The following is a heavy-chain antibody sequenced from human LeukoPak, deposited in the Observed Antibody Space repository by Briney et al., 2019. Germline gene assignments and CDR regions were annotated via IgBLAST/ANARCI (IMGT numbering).Heavy chain of an antibody. CDR2: IYSGGST. CDR3: ARWYYDSSGYDAFDI. D-gene: IGHD3-22*01. V-gene: IGHV3-53*01. Sequence: PGGSLRLSCAASGFTLSSNYMSCVRDAPGKGLEWVSVIYSGGSTYYAASVKGRFTISRDKSKNTMYLQMNSLRAEDTAVYYCARWYYDSSGYDAFDIWGQGTMVTVSS. J-gene: IGHJ3*02. CDR1: GFTLSSNY.